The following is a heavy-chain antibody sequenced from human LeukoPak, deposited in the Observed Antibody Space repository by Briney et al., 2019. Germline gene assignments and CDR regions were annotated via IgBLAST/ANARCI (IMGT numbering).Heavy chain of an antibody. J-gene: IGHJ3*02. Sequence: ASVKVSCKASGYTFTSFGISWVRQAPGQGLEWMGWVSAYNGNTYYAQELQGRVTMTTDTSTSTACMELRSLRSDDTAVYYCASDYSYQVFHSNGFDIWGQGTMVTVAS. CDR1: GYTFTSFG. D-gene: IGHD2-2*01. V-gene: IGHV1-18*01. CDR3: ASDYSYQVFHSNGFDI. CDR2: VSAYNGNT.